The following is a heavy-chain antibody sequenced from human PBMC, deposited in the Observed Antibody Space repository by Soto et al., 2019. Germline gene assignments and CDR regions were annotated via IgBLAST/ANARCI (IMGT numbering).Heavy chain of an antibody. CDR2: IRHTGTT. CDR1: GGSINNFY. J-gene: IGHJ4*02. D-gene: IGHD2-21*01. V-gene: IGHV4-59*01. Sequence: QVQLQESGPGLVKPSETLSLTCTVSGGSINNFYGNWIRQPPGKGLEWIGHIRHTGTTNYNPSLNSRVTISMDSSKNQFSLRLSFVTAADTAVYYCAGGDGYRISDYWGQGTLVTVSS. CDR3: AGGDGYRISDY.